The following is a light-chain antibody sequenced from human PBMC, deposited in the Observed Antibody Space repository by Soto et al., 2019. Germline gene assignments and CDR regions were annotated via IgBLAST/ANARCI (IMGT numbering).Light chain of an antibody. J-gene: IGLJ1*01. CDR1: TSNVGGNT. Sequence: QSMLTQPPSASGAPGQTVTVSCSGGTSNVGGNTVHWYQHVPGAAPKLIIYEGNKRPSGVSNRFSGSKSGKTASLTISGLQAEDEGTYYCCSYAGSSPLYVFGTGTKLTVL. CDR3: CSYAGSSPLYV. CDR2: EGN. V-gene: IGLV2-23*01.